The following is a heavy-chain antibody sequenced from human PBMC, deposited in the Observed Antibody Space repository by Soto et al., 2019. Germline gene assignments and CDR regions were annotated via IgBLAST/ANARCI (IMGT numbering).Heavy chain of an antibody. CDR3: AKDARGGYCSGGSCYHFDY. J-gene: IGHJ4*02. CDR2: ISWDGGST. CDR1: GFTFDDYT. D-gene: IGHD2-15*01. V-gene: IGHV3-43*01. Sequence: GGSLRLSCAASGFTFDDYTMHWVRQAPGKGLVWVSLISWDGGSTYYADSVKGRFTISRDNSKNSLYLKMNSLRTEDTALYYCAKDARGGYCSGGSCYHFDYWGQGTLVTVSS.